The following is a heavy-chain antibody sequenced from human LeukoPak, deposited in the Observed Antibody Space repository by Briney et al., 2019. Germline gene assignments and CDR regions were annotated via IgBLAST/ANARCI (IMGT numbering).Heavy chain of an antibody. J-gene: IGHJ4*01. CDR3: ARVTLAAPGADY. CDR1: GFTFSNYW. V-gene: IGHV3-7*01. CDR2: IRQDGEEK. D-gene: IGHD6-13*01. Sequence: GGSLRLSCAASGFTFSNYWMVWFRQAPGKGLEWLSNIRQDGEEKNYLDSVKGRFTFSRDNAKSSLYLQMDSLRAEDTAVYYCARVTLAAPGADYWGHGTLVRVS.